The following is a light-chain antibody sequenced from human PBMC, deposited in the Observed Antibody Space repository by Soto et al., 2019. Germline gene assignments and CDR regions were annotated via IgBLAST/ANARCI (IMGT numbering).Light chain of an antibody. Sequence: QSVLTQPPSLSGAPGQNIIISCTGGGSNIGAGFDVHWYQQLPGTAPKLLIYGNTNRPSGVPDRFSGSKSGTSASLVITGLQAEDEADYYGQSYDTGLSGPVVFGGGTKLTVL. CDR2: GNT. CDR3: QSYDTGLSGPVV. J-gene: IGLJ2*01. CDR1: GSNIGAGFD. V-gene: IGLV1-40*01.